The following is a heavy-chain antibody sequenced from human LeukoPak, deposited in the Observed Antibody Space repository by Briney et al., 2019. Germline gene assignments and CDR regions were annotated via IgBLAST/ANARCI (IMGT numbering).Heavy chain of an antibody. Sequence: GGSLRLSCAASGFTFSDYYMNWIRQAPGKGLEWVSYISSSSSYTNYADSVKGRFTISRDNAKNSLYLQMNSLRAEDMAVYYCARDRNISVAGRSTSFDYWGQGTLVTVSS. J-gene: IGHJ4*02. CDR1: GFTFSDYY. CDR3: ARDRNISVAGRSTSFDY. CDR2: ISSSSSYT. D-gene: IGHD6-19*01. V-gene: IGHV3-11*05.